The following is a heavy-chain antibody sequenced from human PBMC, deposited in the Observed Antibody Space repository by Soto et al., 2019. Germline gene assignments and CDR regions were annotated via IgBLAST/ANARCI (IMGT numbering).Heavy chain of an antibody. CDR3: SGVLSGTPNYYYVDV. CDR2: IGTSSSYI. V-gene: IGHV3-21*01. J-gene: IGHJ6*03. CDR1: GFIFNNYN. D-gene: IGHD2-15*01. Sequence: EVQLVESGGGLVKPGGSLRLSCAASGFIFNNYNMNWVRQAPGKGLEWVSSIGTSSSYIYYADSLKGRFTISRDNAENSLYLQMNSLRAEDTAVYYCSGVLSGTPNYYYVDVWGEGTTVTVSS.